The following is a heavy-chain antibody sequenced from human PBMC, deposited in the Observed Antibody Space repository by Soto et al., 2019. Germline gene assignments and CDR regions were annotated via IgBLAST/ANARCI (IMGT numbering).Heavy chain of an antibody. CDR3: ARKQLAHYYYYGMDV. D-gene: IGHD6-6*01. J-gene: IGHJ6*02. CDR1: GGTFSSYA. V-gene: IGHV1-69*06. CDR2: IIPIFGTA. Sequence: SVKVSCKASGGTFSSYAISWVRQAPGQGLEWMGGIIPIFGTANYAQKFQGRVTITADKSTSTAYMELSNLRSEDTAVYYCARKQLAHYYYYGMDVWGQGTTVTVSS.